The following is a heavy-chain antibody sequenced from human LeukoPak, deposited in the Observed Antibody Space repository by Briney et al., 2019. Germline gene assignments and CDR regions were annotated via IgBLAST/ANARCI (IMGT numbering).Heavy chain of an antibody. CDR2: INPSGGST. D-gene: IGHD3-3*01. CDR1: GYTFTSYY. V-gene: IGHV1-46*01. J-gene: IGHJ5*02. CDR3: ARGPPTIFGVVIIYPLSWFDP. Sequence: ASVTVSCTASGYTFTSYYMHWVRQAPGQGLEWMGIINPSGGSTSYAQKFQGRVTMTRDTSTSTVYMELSSLRSEDTAVYYCARGPPTIFGVVIIYPLSWFDPWGQGTLVTVSS.